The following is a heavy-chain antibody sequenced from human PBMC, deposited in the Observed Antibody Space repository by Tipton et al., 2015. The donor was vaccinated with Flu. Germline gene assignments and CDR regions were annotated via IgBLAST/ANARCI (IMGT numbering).Heavy chain of an antibody. Sequence: QLVQSGAEMKKPGASVKVSCTASGYTFTNNGFHWVRQAPGQGLEWMGWISGYTGNTNYAQRFHGRVTMTTDTSTNTAYMELRTLRSDDTAVYYCARGLDYGDPDYWGQGTLVTVSS. CDR1: GYTFTNNG. D-gene: IGHD4-17*01. CDR3: ARGLDYGDPDY. J-gene: IGHJ4*02. V-gene: IGHV1-18*01. CDR2: ISGYTGNT.